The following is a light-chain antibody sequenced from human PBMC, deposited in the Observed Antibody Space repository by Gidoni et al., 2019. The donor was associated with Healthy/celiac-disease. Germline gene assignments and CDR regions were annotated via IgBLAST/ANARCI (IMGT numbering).Light chain of an antibody. V-gene: IGLV3-1*01. J-gene: IGLJ3*02. CDR3: QAWDSGTVV. CDR1: ELGNKY. CDR2: QDT. Sequence: SYELTQPPSVSVSPGQTASITCSGDELGNKYACWYQQKPGQSPVLVIFQDTKRPSGIPERFSGSNSGNTATLTISGTQAMDEADYYCQAWDSGTVVFGGGTKLTV.